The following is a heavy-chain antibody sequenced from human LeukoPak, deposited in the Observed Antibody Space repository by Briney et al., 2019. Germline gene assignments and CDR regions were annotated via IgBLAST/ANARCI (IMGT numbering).Heavy chain of an antibody. Sequence: PSETLSLTCTVSGGSISSYYWSWIRQPPGKGLEWIGYIYYSGSTNYNPSLKSRVTISVDRSKNQFSLKLSSVTAADTAVYYCARGDCTNGVCPLDYWGQGTLVTVSS. J-gene: IGHJ4*02. CDR3: ARGDCTNGVCPLDY. CDR2: IYYSGST. CDR1: GGSISSYY. D-gene: IGHD2-8*01. V-gene: IGHV4-59*12.